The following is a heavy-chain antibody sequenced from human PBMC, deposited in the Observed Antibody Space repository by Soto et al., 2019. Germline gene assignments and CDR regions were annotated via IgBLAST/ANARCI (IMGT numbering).Heavy chain of an antibody. Sequence: PSETLSLTCTVSGGSISSGDYYWSWIRQPPGKGMVWLGYIYHSGSTYYDPSLKSRVTISVDTSKNQFSLKLTSVTAADTAVYYCARHTYYYDSSRYPGRLLDYWGQGTLVTVSS. CDR1: GGSISSGDYY. V-gene: IGHV4-30-4*01. J-gene: IGHJ4*02. D-gene: IGHD3-22*01. CDR2: IYHSGST. CDR3: ARHTYYYDSSRYPGRLLDY.